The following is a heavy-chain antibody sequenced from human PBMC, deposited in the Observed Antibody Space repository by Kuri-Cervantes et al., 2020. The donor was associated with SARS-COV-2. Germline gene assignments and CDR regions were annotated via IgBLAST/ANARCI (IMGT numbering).Heavy chain of an antibody. D-gene: IGHD3-3*01. J-gene: IGHJ4*02. CDR3: ARDQRDDFWSGHADS. CDR2: INPDGSYT. Sequence: GESLKISCAASGFTFSGHWIHWVRQAPGKGLVWVSRINPDGSYTNNADSVKGRFTLSRDNAKNTLYLQMNSLRAEDTAVYYCARDQRDDFWSGHADSWGQGTLVTVS. V-gene: IGHV3-74*01. CDR1: GFTFSGHW.